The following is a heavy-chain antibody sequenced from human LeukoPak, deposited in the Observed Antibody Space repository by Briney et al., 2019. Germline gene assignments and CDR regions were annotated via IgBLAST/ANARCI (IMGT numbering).Heavy chain of an antibody. V-gene: IGHV3-21*01. J-gene: IGHJ3*02. CDR2: ISSSSSYI. CDR1: GFTFSSYS. Sequence: GGSLRLSCAASGFTFSSYSMNWVRQAPGKGLEWVASISSSSSYIYYADSVKGRFTISRDNAKNSLYLQMNSLRAEDTAVYYCARPHVPWSSSSDAFDTWGQGTMVTVSS. CDR3: ARPHVPWSSSSDAFDT. D-gene: IGHD6-6*01.